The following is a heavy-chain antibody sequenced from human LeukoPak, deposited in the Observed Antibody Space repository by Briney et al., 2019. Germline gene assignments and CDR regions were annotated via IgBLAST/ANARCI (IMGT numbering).Heavy chain of an antibody. V-gene: IGHV3-15*01. CDR3: TTVHYDILTGYYETYFDC. D-gene: IGHD3-9*01. CDR1: GFTFTNAW. J-gene: IGHJ4*02. CDR2: IKSKTDGGTT. Sequence: GGSLRLSCAASGFTFTNAWMSWVRQAPGKGLEWVGRIKSKTDGGTTDYAASVKGRFSISRDDSKNMLYLQMNSLKTEDTAVYYCTTVHYDILTGYYETYFDCWGQGTLVTVSS.